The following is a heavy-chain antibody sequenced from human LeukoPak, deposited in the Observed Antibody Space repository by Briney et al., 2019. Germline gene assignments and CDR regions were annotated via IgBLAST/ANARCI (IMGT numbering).Heavy chain of an antibody. V-gene: IGHV1-2*02. CDR3: ARAKLLGFGDRDNWFDP. J-gene: IGHJ5*02. CDR1: GYTFTGYY. CDR2: INPNSGGT. Sequence: ASVKVSCKASGYTFTGYYMHWVRQAPGQGLEWMGWINPNSGGTNYAQKFQGRVTMTRDTSISTAYMELSRLRSDDTAVYYCARAKLLGFGDRDNWFDPWGQGTLVTVSS. D-gene: IGHD3-10*01.